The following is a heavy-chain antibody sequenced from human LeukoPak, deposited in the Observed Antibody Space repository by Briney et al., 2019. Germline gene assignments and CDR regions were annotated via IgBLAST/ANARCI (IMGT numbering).Heavy chain of an antibody. CDR2: ISSSSRYI. Sequence: GGSLRLSCAASGFTFSSYSMTWVRQAPGKGLEWVSSISSSSRYIYYADSMKGRFTISRDNAKNSLFLQMNSLGAEDTAVYYCARVAEAAAFDYWGQGTLVTVSS. J-gene: IGHJ4*02. V-gene: IGHV3-21*01. CDR3: ARVAEAAAFDY. CDR1: GFTFSSYS. D-gene: IGHD6-13*01.